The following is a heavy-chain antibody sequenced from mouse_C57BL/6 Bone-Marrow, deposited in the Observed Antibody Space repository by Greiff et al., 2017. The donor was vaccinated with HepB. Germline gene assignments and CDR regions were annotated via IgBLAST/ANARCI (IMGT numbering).Heavy chain of an antibody. V-gene: IGHV1-55*01. CDR1: GYTFTSYW. CDR3: ARSGNWYSHWYFDV. Sequence: VQLQQPGAELVKPGASVKMSCKASGYTFTSYWITWVKQRPGQGLEWIGDIYPGSGSTNYNEKFKSKATLTVDTASSTTYTQLSSLTSEYAAVYYCARSGNWYSHWYFDVWGTGTTVTVSS. D-gene: IGHD1-3*01. CDR2: IYPGSGST. J-gene: IGHJ1*03.